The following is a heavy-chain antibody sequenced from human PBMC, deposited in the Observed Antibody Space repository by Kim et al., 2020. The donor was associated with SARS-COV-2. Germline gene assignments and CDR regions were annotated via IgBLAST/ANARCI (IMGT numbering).Heavy chain of an antibody. Sequence: SETLSLTCTVSGGSISSYYWSWIRQPPGKGLEWIGYIYYSGSTNYNPSLKSRVTISVDTSKNQFSLKLSSVTAADTAVYYCASSYNWNYFGAFDIWGQGTMVTVSS. V-gene: IGHV4-59*13. D-gene: IGHD1-7*01. CDR3: ASSYNWNYFGAFDI. CDR2: IYYSGST. CDR1: GGSISSYY. J-gene: IGHJ3*02.